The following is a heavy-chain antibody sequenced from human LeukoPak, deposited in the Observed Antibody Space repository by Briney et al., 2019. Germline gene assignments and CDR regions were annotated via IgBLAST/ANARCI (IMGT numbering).Heavy chain of an antibody. Sequence: PSQTLSLTCTVSGDSISSGGYYWSWIRQPPGKGLEWIGYIYHSGSTYYNPSLKSRVTISVDRSKNQFSLKLSSVTAADTAVYYCARWIAARGGGGWFDPWGQGTLVTVSS. V-gene: IGHV4-30-2*01. D-gene: IGHD6-6*01. CDR3: ARWIAARGGGGWFDP. J-gene: IGHJ5*02. CDR1: GDSISSGGYY. CDR2: IYHSGST.